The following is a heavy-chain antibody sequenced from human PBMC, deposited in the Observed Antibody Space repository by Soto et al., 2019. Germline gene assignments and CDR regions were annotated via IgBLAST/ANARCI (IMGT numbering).Heavy chain of an antibody. CDR3: ARVILGSWYEMDGFGP. CDR1: GYTFTGYY. CDR2: INPNSGGT. J-gene: IGHJ5*02. D-gene: IGHD6-13*01. Sequence: ASVKVSCKASGYTFTGYYMHWVRQAPGQGLEWMGWINPNSGGTNYAQKFQGWVTMTRDTSISTAYMELGSLTSEDTAVYYCARVILGSWYEMDGFGPWGQGTQVTVSS. V-gene: IGHV1-2*04.